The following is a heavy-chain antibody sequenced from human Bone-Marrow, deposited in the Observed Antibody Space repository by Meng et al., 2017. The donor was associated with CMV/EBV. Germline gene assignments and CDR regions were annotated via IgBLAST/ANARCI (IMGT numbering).Heavy chain of an antibody. Sequence: GESLMIAGAASGFTFSCYAMSWVRQAPGKGLEWVSVIYSGGSSTYYADSVKGRVTISRDNSKNTLYLQMNSLRAEDTAVYYCAKDNHYYDSNGYYFDPWGQGTLVTVSS. CDR2: IYSGGSST. J-gene: IGHJ5*02. CDR1: GFTFSCYA. V-gene: IGHV3-23*03. CDR3: AKDNHYYDSNGYYFDP. D-gene: IGHD3-22*01.